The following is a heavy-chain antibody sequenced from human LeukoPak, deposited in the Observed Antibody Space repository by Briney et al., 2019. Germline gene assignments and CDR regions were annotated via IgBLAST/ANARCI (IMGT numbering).Heavy chain of an antibody. CDR2: IYSGGST. CDR1: GFTVSSKY. V-gene: IGHV3-53*01. D-gene: IGHD6-13*01. J-gene: IGHJ4*02. CDR3: ARGGSSSHFDY. Sequence: GGSLRLSCAASGFTVSSKYMSWVRQAPGKGLEWVSIIYSGGSTYYADSVKGRFTISRDNSKNPLFLQMDSLRAEDTAVYYCARGGSSSHFDYWGQGTLVTVSS.